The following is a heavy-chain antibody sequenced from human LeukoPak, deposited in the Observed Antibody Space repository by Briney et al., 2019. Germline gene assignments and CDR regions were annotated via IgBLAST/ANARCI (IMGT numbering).Heavy chain of an antibody. D-gene: IGHD3-22*01. V-gene: IGHV3-30*02. Sequence: GGSLRLSCAASGSTFSSYGMHWVRQAPGKGLEWVAFIRYDGSNKYYADSVKGRFTISRDNSKNTLYLQMNSLRAEDTAVYYCAKVAMIVANNDYWRQGTLVTVSS. J-gene: IGHJ4*02. CDR1: GSTFSSYG. CDR3: AKVAMIVANNDY. CDR2: IRYDGSNK.